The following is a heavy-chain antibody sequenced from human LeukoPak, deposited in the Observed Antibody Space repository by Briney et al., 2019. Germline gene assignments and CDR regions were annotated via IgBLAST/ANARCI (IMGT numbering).Heavy chain of an antibody. J-gene: IGHJ4*02. CDR2: INHSGST. D-gene: IGHD3-22*01. V-gene: IGHV4-39*07. CDR3: ARANYDSSLIDY. Sequence: SETLSLTCSVSGGSISSVNYYWGWIRQPPGKGLEWIGEINHSGSTNYNPSLKSRVTISVDTSKNQFSLKLSSVTAADTAVYYCARANYDSSLIDYWGQGTLVTVSS. CDR1: GGSISSVNYY.